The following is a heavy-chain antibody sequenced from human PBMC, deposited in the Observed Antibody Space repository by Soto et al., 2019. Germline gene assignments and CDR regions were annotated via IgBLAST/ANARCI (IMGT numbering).Heavy chain of an antibody. V-gene: IGHV4-31*03. D-gene: IGHD4-17*01. CDR2: IYYSGST. Sequence: PSETLSLTCTVSGGSISSGGYYWSWIRQHPGKGLEWIGYIYYSGSTYYNPSLKSRVTISVDTSKNQFSLKLSSVTAADTAVYYCARDRGYDYGDYVAFDIWGQGTMVTVSS. CDR1: GGSISSGGYY. J-gene: IGHJ3*02. CDR3: ARDRGYDYGDYVAFDI.